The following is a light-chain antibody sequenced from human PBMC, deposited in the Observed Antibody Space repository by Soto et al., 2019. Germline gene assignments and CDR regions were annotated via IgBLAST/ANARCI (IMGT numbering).Light chain of an antibody. CDR3: QQYDDWPWT. CDR2: GAS. CDR1: QSVSSN. Sequence: IVMTQSPATLSVYPGERATLSCRASQSVSSNLAWYQQKPGQAPRLLIYGASTRATGIPARFSGSGSGTEFILTISSLQSEDFAFYYCQQYDDWPWTFGQGTKVDIK. J-gene: IGKJ1*01. V-gene: IGKV3-15*01.